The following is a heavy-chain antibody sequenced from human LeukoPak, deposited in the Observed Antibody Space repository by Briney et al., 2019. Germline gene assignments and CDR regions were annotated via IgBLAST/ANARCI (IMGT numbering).Heavy chain of an antibody. V-gene: IGHV1-69*06. CDR2: IIPIFGTA. Sequence: SVKVSCKASGGTFSSYAISWVGQAPGQGREWRGGIIPIFGTANYAQKFQGRVTITADKATTPAFMELSSLRSEDTAVYYCARVCSGGTCYSGRGWFDPWGQGTLVTVSS. J-gene: IGHJ5*02. D-gene: IGHD2-15*01. CDR1: GGTFSSYA. CDR3: ARVCSGGTCYSGRGWFDP.